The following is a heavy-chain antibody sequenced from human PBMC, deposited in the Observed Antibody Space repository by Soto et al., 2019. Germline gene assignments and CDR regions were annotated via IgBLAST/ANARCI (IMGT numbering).Heavy chain of an antibody. V-gene: IGHV4-39*01. Sequence: SETLSLTCTVSGGSISSSSYYWGWIRQPPGKGLEWIGSIYYSGSTYYNPSLKSRVTISVDTSKNQFSLKLSSVTAADTAVYYCASLIGAAAAPYYYYMDVWGKGTTVTVSS. CDR2: IYYSGST. CDR1: GGSISSSSYY. CDR3: ASLIGAAAAPYYYYMDV. D-gene: IGHD6-13*01. J-gene: IGHJ6*03.